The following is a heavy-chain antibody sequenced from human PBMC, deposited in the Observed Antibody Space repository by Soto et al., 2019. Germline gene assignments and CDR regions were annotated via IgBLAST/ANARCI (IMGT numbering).Heavy chain of an antibody. V-gene: IGHV4-39*01. CDR3: ARHVNFPLAGTGFDS. J-gene: IGHJ4*02. Sequence: SETLSLTCSVSGGFVSSSSYSWGWIRQSPGKGLEWIGTIYSSENTYYNPSLLSRVTISVDTSKNEFSLRLSSVTAADTAVYYCARHVNFPLAGTGFDSWGRGTLVTVSS. CDR1: GGFVSSSSYS. D-gene: IGHD6-19*01. CDR2: IYSSENT.